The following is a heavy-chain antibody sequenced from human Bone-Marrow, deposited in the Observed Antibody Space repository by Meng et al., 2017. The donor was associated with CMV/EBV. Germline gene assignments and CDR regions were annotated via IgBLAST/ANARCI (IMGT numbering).Heavy chain of an antibody. CDR3: ARVWGYGMDV. CDR1: GFTFSDHY. D-gene: IGHD3-16*01. J-gene: IGHJ6*02. CDR2: TRNKANSYTT. Sequence: GGSLRLSCAASGFTFSDHYMDWVRQAPGKGLEWVGRTRNKANSYTTEYAASVKGRFTISRDDSKNSLYLQMNSLKTEDTAVYYCARVWGYGMDVWGQGTTVTVSS. V-gene: IGHV3-72*01.